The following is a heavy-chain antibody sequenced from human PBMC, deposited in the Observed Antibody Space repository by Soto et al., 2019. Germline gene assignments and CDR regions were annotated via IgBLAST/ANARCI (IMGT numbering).Heavy chain of an antibody. J-gene: IGHJ4*02. Sequence: EVQLVESGGGLVQPGGSLRLSCAASGFTFSSYDMHWVRQATGKGLEWVSAIGTAGDTYYPGSVKGRFTISRENAKNSLYLEMNTLRAGDTAVYYCARGGDRGLYYFDYWGQGPLVTVSS. CDR3: ARGGDRGLYYFDY. D-gene: IGHD3-16*01. CDR2: IGTAGDT. V-gene: IGHV3-13*01. CDR1: GFTFSSYD.